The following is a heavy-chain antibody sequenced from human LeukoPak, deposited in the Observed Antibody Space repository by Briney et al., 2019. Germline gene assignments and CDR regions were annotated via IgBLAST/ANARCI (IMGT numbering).Heavy chain of an antibody. CDR1: GGSISSYY. CDR2: IYYSGST. J-gene: IGHJ4*02. CDR3: ARVLLGYCSSTSCTPLYYFDY. Sequence: SETLSLTCTVSGGSISSYYWSWIRQPPGKGLEWIGYIYYSGSTNYNPSLKSRVTIPVDTSKNQFSLKLSSVTAADTAVYYCARVLLGYCSSTSCTPLYYFDYWGQGTLVTVSS. D-gene: IGHD2-2*01. V-gene: IGHV4-59*01.